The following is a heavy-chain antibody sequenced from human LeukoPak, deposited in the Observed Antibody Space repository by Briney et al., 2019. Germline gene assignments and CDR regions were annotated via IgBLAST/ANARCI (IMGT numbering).Heavy chain of an antibody. V-gene: IGHV1-2*02. CDR1: GYTFTGYY. CDR3: ARALAVTGYYYGMDV. Sequence: ASVKASCKASGYTFTGYYMHWVRQAPGQGLEWMGWINPNSGGTNYAQKFQGRVTMTRDTSISTAYMELSRLRSDDTAVYYCARALAVTGYYYGMDVWGQGTTVTVSS. J-gene: IGHJ6*02. D-gene: IGHD4-11*01. CDR2: INPNSGGT.